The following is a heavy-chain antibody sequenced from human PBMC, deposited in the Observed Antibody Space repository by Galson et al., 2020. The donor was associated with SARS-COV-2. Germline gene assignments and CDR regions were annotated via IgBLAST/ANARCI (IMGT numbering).Heavy chain of an antibody. CDR1: GGSIRSSSYY. J-gene: IGHJ6*02. D-gene: IGHD1-26*01. CDR2: IYYSGST. V-gene: IGHV4-39*01. CDR3: ARVGELLRNYYYGMDV. Sequence: SETLSLTCTVSGGSIRSSSYYWGWIRQPPGKGLEWIGRIYYSGSTYYNPSLKSRVTISVDTSKNQFSLKLSSVTAADTAVYYCARVGELLRNYYYGMDVWGQGTTVTVSS.